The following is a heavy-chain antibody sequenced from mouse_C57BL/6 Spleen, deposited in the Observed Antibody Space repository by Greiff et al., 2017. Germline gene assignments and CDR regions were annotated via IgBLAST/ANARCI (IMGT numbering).Heavy chain of an antibody. D-gene: IGHD1-1*01. J-gene: IGHJ1*03. CDR3: ARRGYYGSRGDWYFDV. Sequence: QVQLQQPGAELVMPGASVKLSCKASGYTFTSYWMHWVKQRPGQGLEWIGEIDPSDSYTNYNQKFKGKSTLTVDKSSSTAYMQLSSLTSEDSAVYYCARRGYYGSRGDWYFDVWGTGTTVTVSS. CDR2: IDPSDSYT. CDR1: GYTFTSYW. V-gene: IGHV1-69*01.